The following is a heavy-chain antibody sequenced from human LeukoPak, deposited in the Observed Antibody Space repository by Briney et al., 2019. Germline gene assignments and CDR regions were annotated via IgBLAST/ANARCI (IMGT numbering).Heavy chain of an antibody. D-gene: IGHD3-3*01. Sequence: SSETLSLTCTVSGGSISSSSYYWGWIRQPAGKGLEWIGRMYTSGSTNYNPSLKSRVTISVDTSKNQFSLKLSSVTAADTAVYYCARGAWSGYDRFDYWGQGTLVTVSS. V-gene: IGHV4-61*02. CDR2: MYTSGST. CDR1: GGSISSSSYY. CDR3: ARGAWSGYDRFDY. J-gene: IGHJ4*02.